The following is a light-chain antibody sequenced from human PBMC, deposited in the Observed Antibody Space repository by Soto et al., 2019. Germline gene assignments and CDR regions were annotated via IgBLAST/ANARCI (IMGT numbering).Light chain of an antibody. Sequence: DILLTQSPATLSLSPGDRATVSCRASQSVSTYLAWYQQKPGQAPNLLIYDTFNRATGIPARFSGRGSGTDFTLTISSLEPDDFAVYYCQQRRTWPLTFGGGTKVEI. CDR2: DTF. V-gene: IGKV3-11*01. J-gene: IGKJ4*01. CDR3: QQRRTWPLT. CDR1: QSVSTY.